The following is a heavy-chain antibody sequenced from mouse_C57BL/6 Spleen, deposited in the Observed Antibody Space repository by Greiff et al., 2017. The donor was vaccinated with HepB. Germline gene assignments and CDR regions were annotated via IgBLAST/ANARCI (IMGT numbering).Heavy chain of an antibody. CDR1: GYTFTSYW. V-gene: IGHV1-50*01. D-gene: IGHD2-5*01. CDR3: ARGRSNYAWFAY. J-gene: IGHJ3*01. CDR2: IDPSDSYT. Sequence: VQLQQPGAELVKPGASVKLSCKASGYTFTSYWMQWVKQRPGQGLEWIGEIDPSDSYTNYNQKFKGKATLTVDTSSSTAYMQLSSLTSEDSAVYYCARGRSNYAWFAYWGQGTLVTVSA.